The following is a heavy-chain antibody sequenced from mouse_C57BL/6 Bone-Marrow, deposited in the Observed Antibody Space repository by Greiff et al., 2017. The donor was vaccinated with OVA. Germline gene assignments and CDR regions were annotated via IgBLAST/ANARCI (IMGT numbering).Heavy chain of an antibody. V-gene: IGHV5-6*01. CDR3: SSPSYSKAYYYAMDY. J-gene: IGHJ4*01. D-gene: IGHD2-5*01. CDR2: ISSGGSCT. Sequence: EVMLVESGGDLVKPGGSLKLSCEASGFTFSSYGMSWVRQTPDKRLEWVGTISSGGSCTYYPDSVKGRFTISRDKAKTTLYIQMSSLKSEDTAMYYCSSPSYSKAYYYAMDYWGQGTSVTVSS. CDR1: GFTFSSYG.